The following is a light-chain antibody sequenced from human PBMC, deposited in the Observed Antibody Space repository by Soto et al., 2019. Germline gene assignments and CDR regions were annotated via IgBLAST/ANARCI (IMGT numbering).Light chain of an antibody. CDR2: AAS. J-gene: IGKJ4*01. CDR3: QQANSFPLT. Sequence: DIQMTQSPSSVSASVGDRVTITCRASQGISSWLVWYQQKPGKAPKLLMTAASNLQSGVPSRFSASGSGTDFTLTISSLQPEDFATYYCQQANSFPLTFGGGTKVEIK. V-gene: IGKV1-12*01. CDR1: QGISSW.